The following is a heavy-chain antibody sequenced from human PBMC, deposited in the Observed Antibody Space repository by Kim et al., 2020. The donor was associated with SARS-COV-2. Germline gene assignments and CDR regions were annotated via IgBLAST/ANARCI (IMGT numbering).Heavy chain of an antibody. CDR2: ISGSGGST. CDR3: AKKDPSGIAVADEYYFDY. V-gene: IGHV3-23*01. Sequence: GGSLRLSCAASGFTFSSYAMSWVRQAPGKGLEWVSAISGSGGSTYYADSVKGRFTISRDNSKNTLYLQMNSLRAEDTAVYYCAKKDPSGIAVADEYYFDYWGQGTLVTVSS. CDR1: GFTFSSYA. J-gene: IGHJ4*02. D-gene: IGHD6-19*01.